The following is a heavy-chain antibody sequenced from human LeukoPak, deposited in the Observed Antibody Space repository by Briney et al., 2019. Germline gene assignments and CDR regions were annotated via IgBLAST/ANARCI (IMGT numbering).Heavy chain of an antibody. CDR2: INTNTGGT. CDR3: ARGGSFHEFDI. J-gene: IGHJ3*02. V-gene: IGHV1-2*02. Sequence: VSVKVSCKASGYRFTDYWIQWVRQAPGQGLEWMGWINTNTGGTVYAQKFQGRVTMTRDTSLTTSYMDLSRLTSDDTDVYYCARGGSFHEFDIWGQGTMVIVSS. D-gene: IGHD3-10*01. CDR1: GYRFTDYW.